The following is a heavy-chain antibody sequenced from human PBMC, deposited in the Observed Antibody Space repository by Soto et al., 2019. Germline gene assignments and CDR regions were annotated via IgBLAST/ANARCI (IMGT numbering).Heavy chain of an antibody. CDR3: ARGQSIVAAIDYFDY. CDR2: VYQSGRT. Sequence: SETLSLTCSVSGAYVSSAWYSWSWIRQPPGKGLEWIGYVYQSGRTYGSVTTSYNPSLKSRVTISVDRSTNQFSLKLISLGAAETAVYLCARGQSIVAAIDYFDYWGQGSLAPVSP. J-gene: IGHJ4*02. CDR1: GAYVSSAWYS. D-gene: IGHD5-12*01. V-gene: IGHV4-30-4*07.